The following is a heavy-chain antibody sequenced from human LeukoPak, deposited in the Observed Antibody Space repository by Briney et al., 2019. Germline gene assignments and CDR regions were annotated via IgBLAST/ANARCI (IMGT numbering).Heavy chain of an antibody. CDR1: GGSISSYY. Sequence: SETLSLTCTVSGGSISSYYWSWIRQPPGKGLEWIGYIYYSGSTNYNPSLKSRVTISVDTSKNQFSLKLSSVTAADTAVYYCARPLVSHDYFPFDYWGQGTLVTVSS. CDR3: ARPLVSHDYFPFDY. V-gene: IGHV4-59*01. CDR2: IYYSGST. J-gene: IGHJ4*02. D-gene: IGHD2/OR15-2a*01.